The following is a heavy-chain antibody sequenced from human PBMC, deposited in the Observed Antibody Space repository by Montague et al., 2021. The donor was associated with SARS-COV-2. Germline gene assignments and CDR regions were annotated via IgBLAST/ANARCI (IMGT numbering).Heavy chain of an antibody. D-gene: IGHD3-10*01. J-gene: IGHJ5*02. CDR3: ERRINMVRGVTKRNNWFDP. CDR2: IFHSGST. Sequence: SETLSLTCAVSGGSISSDNWWSWVRQSPGKGLEWIGEIFHSGSTNYNPSLKSRVTMSVDKSKNDFSLKLSPVTAADTAMYYCERRINMVRGVTKRNNWFDPWGRGLLVTVP. CDR1: GGSISSDNW. V-gene: IGHV4-4*02.